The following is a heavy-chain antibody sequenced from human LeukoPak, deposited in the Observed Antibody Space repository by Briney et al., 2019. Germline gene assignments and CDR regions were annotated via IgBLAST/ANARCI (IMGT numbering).Heavy chain of an antibody. J-gene: IGHJ4*02. CDR3: ATSSDSSGCD. D-gene: IGHD3-22*01. CDR1: GFIFSSFW. V-gene: IGHV3-7*01. CDR2: IKPDGSLQ. Sequence: AGGSLRLSCTASGFIFSSFWMAWVRQAPGKGLEWVANIKPDGSLQFYGDSVKGRFTISRDNAKNSLYLQMNNLRAEDTALYYCATSSDSSGCDWGQGTLVTVSS.